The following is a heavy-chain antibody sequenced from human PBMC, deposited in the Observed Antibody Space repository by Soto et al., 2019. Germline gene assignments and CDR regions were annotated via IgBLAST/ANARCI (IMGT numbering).Heavy chain of an antibody. J-gene: IGHJ4*02. CDR3: ARHYDSSGYNFDY. CDR1: GGSISSYY. D-gene: IGHD3-22*01. CDR2: IYYSGST. Sequence: PSETLSLTCTVSGGSISSYYWSWIRQPPGKGLEWIGYIYYSGSTYYNPSLKSRVTISVDTSKNQFSLKLSSVTAADTAVYYCARHYDSSGYNFDYWGQGTLVTVSS. V-gene: IGHV4-59*12.